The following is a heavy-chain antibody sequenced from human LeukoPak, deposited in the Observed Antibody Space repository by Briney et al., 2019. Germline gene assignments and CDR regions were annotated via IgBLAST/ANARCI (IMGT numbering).Heavy chain of an antibody. CDR1: GGSISSGSYY. J-gene: IGHJ5*02. CDR2: IYTSGST. CDR3: ASSAATGNNWFDP. D-gene: IGHD6-13*01. V-gene: IGHV4-61*02. Sequence: SETLSLTCTVSGGSISSGSYYWTWIQQPAGKGLEWIGRIYTSGSTNYNPSLKSRVTISVDTSKNQFSLKLSSVTAADTAVYYCASSAATGNNWFDPWGQGTLVTVSS.